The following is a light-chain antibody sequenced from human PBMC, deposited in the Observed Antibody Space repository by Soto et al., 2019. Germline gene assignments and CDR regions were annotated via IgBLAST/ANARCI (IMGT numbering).Light chain of an antibody. CDR2: AAS. V-gene: IGKV1-9*01. J-gene: IGKJ2*01. Sequence: IQLTQSPSSLSASVGDRVTISCRASQGNNSFVAWYQQKSGKAPKLLIYAASTLQSGVPSRFSGSGSGTDFTLTISSLQPEDFATYYCQQLNARRFSFGQGTKLDIK. CDR3: QQLNARRFS. CDR1: QGNNSF.